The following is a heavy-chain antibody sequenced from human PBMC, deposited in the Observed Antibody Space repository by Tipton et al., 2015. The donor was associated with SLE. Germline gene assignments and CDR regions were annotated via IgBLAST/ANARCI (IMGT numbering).Heavy chain of an antibody. D-gene: IGHD3-3*01. CDR1: GGSISSNNYY. CDR3: ARDQDDFWSSFDAFDI. J-gene: IGHJ3*02. Sequence: TLSLTCTVSGGSISSNNYYWGWIRQPPGQGLEWIATIYHSGNTYYSPFLKSRVTVSLDTSENQFSLKLTSVTAADTAIYYCARDQDDFWSSFDAFDIWGLGTMVTVSS. CDR2: IYHSGNT. V-gene: IGHV4-39*07.